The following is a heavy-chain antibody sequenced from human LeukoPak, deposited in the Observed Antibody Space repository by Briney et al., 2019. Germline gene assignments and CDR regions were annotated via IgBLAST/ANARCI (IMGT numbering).Heavy chain of an antibody. V-gene: IGHV1-69*05. D-gene: IGHD2-21*01. CDR2: IIPIFGTA. J-gene: IGHJ4*02. Sequence: SVKVSCKASGGTFSSYAISWVRQAPGQGLEWMGGIIPIFGTANYAQKFQGRVTITTDESTSAAYMELSSLRSEDTAVYYCAKGVKWGLGYYFDYWGQGILVAVSS. CDR3: AKGVKWGLGYYFDY. CDR1: GGTFSSYA.